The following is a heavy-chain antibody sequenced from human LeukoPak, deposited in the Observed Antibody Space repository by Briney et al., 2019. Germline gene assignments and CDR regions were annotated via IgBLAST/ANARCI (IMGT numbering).Heavy chain of an antibody. V-gene: IGHV3-20*04. CDR3: ARVISAGYDWYFDY. CDR2: INWNGGST. J-gene: IGHJ4*02. CDR1: GFTFDDYG. Sequence: GGSLRLSCAASGFTFDDYGMSWVRQAPGKGLEGVSGINWNGGSTVYADSVKGRFTISRDNANNSLYLQMNSLRAEDTALYYCARVISAGYDWYFDYWGKGTLVTVSS. D-gene: IGHD3-3*01.